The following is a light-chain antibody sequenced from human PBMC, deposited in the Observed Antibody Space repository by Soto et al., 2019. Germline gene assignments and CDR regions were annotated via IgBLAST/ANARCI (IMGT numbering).Light chain of an antibody. J-gene: IGKJ1*01. CDR1: QSISYW. Sequence: DIQMTQSPSTLSASVGDRVTITCRASQSISYWLAWYQQKPEKAPNLLIYKASSLESGVPSRFSGSGSGTEFTLTISSLQPDDFATYYCQQYNNYWTFGQGTKVEIK. V-gene: IGKV1-5*03. CDR2: KAS. CDR3: QQYNNYWT.